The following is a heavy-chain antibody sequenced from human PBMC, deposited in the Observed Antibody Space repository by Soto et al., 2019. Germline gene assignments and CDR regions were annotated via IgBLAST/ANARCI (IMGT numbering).Heavy chain of an antibody. Sequence: RLSCAASGFTVSSNYMSWVRQAPGKGLEWVSTIYSNGNTYYADSVKGRFTISRDKSKNTLYLQMNSLRAEDTAVYYCARDFPLSEYRFSGSYYYNYWGQGTLVTVSS. D-gene: IGHD1-26*01. J-gene: IGHJ4*02. CDR1: GFTVSSNY. V-gene: IGHV3-53*01. CDR2: IYSNGNT. CDR3: ARDFPLSEYRFSGSYYYNY.